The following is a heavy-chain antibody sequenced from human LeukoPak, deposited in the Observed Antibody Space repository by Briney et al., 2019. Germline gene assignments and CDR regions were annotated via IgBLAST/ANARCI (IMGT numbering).Heavy chain of an antibody. CDR1: GGTFNTYD. Sequence: SVKVSCKASGGTFNTYDINWVRQAPGQGLEWMGRIIPGLHITNYAQRFHGRVTISTDKSTSTTYLELNNLGSEDTAVYFCSLSKRTSDGSAVDYWGPGTLAAVSS. D-gene: IGHD5-24*01. CDR3: SLSKRTSDGSAVDY. J-gene: IGHJ4*02. V-gene: IGHV1-69*04. CDR2: IIPGLHIT.